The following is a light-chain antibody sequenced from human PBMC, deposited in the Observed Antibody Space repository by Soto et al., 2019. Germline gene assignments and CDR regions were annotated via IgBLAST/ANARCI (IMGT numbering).Light chain of an antibody. CDR2: KAS. J-gene: IGKJ1*01. CDR1: QTISSW. V-gene: IGKV1-5*03. Sequence: TQSPGTLSLSPGEGASLSCRASQTISSWLAWYQQKPGKAPKLLIYKASTLKSGVPSRFSGSGSGTEFTLTISSLQPDDFATYYCQHYNSYSEAFGQGTKVELK. CDR3: QHYNSYSEA.